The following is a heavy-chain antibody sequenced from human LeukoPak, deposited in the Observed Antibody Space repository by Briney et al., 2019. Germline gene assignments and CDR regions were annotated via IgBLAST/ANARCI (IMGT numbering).Heavy chain of an antibody. CDR3: ARELGDSITGQDQDPTWFDP. CDR1: GGTFISYA. V-gene: IGHV1-69*05. J-gene: IGHJ5*02. Sequence: SVKVSCKASGGTFISYAISWVRQPPGQGLEWMGGINTIFGTANYAQKFQGRVTITTDESTSTAYMELSSLRSEDTAVYYCARELGDSITGQDQDPTWFDPWGQGTLVTVSS. CDR2: INTIFGTA. D-gene: IGHD1-20*01.